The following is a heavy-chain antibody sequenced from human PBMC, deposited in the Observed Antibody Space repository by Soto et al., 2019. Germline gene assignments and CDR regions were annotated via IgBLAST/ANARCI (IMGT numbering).Heavy chain of an antibody. CDR1: GYSFTRYY. V-gene: IGHV1-18*01. CDR2: ISAYNGNT. D-gene: IGHD3-3*01. CDR3: ARGGQLDFLSDY. J-gene: IGHJ4*02. Sequence: QVQLVQSGAEVKKPGASVKVSCKASGYSFTRYYINWVRPAPGQGLEWMGWISAYNGNTHYEEKLQGRVTLTTDTSTSTAYMEMRSLRSDDTAVYFCARGGQLDFLSDYWGQGTLVTVSS.